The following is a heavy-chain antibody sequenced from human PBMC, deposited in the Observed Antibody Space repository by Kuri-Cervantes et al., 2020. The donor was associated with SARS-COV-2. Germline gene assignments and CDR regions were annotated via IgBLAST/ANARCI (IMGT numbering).Heavy chain of an antibody. CDR1: GFTFSSFA. J-gene: IGHJ4*03. D-gene: IGHD3-10*02. Sequence: GESLKISCAGSGFTFSSFAMAWVRQAPGKGLEWISDITDEGADTYFADSVKGRFTISRDNSKHSLTLQMSSLRAEDTAIYYWVKCSAASHPCYLDYWGQGTLVTVSS. CDR3: VKCSAASHPCYLDY. CDR2: ITDEGADT. V-gene: IGHV3-23*01.